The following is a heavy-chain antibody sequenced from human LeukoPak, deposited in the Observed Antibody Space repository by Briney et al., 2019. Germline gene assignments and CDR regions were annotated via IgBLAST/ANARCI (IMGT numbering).Heavy chain of an antibody. V-gene: IGHV4-39*01. Sequence: SETLSLTCTVSGGSISSSSYYWGWIRQPPGKGLEWIGSIYYSGSTYYNPSLESRVTISVDTSKNQFSLKLSSVTAADTAVYYCARWEQLVRAFDPWGQGTLVTVSS. CDR1: GGSISSSSYY. CDR3: ARWEQLVRAFDP. D-gene: IGHD6-13*01. CDR2: IYYSGST. J-gene: IGHJ5*02.